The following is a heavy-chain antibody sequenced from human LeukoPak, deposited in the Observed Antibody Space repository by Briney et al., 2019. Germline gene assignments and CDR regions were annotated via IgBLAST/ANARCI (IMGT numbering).Heavy chain of an antibody. CDR2: ISWNSGSI. CDR3: AKAHRRIAVADAYYFDY. Sequence: GGSLRLSCVGSGFDFGDYAMHWVRQAPGKGLEWVSGISWNSGSIGYADSVKGRFTISRDNAKNSLYLQMNSLRAEDTALYYCAKAHRRIAVADAYYFDYWGQGTLVTVSS. J-gene: IGHJ4*02. V-gene: IGHV3-9*01. D-gene: IGHD6-19*01. CDR1: GFDFGDYA.